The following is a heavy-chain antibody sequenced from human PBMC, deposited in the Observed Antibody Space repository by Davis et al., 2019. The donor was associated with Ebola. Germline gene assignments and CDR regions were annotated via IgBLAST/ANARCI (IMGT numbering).Heavy chain of an antibody. CDR2: FSPSNGDP. V-gene: IGHV1-2*02. J-gene: IGHJ4*02. CDR3: ARRALGRPIIDY. CDR1: GFTFRHFY. Sequence: ASVPVSCKASGFTFRHFYLHWLRAPPAQGLAWMGWFSPSNGDPDYARKFQGRVTMTWYKSITTAYMELTGLGLGDTAVYYCARRALGRPIIDYWGRGSQVTVSS. D-gene: IGHD3-16*01.